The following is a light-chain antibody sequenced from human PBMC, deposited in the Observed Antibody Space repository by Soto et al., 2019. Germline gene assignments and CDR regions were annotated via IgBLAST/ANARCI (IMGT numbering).Light chain of an antibody. V-gene: IGKV3-20*01. CDR2: GAS. CDR3: QQYGGSPQFT. J-gene: IGKJ3*01. CDR1: QSIYSNY. Sequence: EIVLTQSPGTLSLSPGERATLSCRASQSIYSNYLAWYQQKPGQAPRLLIYGASARATGIPDRFSGSGSGNDFTLTISRLETEDFAVYYCQQYGGSPQFTFGPGTKVD.